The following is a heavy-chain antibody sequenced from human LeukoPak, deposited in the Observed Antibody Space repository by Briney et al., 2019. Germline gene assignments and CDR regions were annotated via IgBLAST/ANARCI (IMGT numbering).Heavy chain of an antibody. Sequence: SETLSLTCAVSGGSISSSNWWSWVRQPPGKGLEWIGEIYHSGSTNYNPSLKSRVTISVDKSKNQFSLKLSSVTAADTAVYYCARYAAAAETIDWFDPWGQGTLVTVSS. CDR1: GGSISSSNW. J-gene: IGHJ5*02. D-gene: IGHD6-13*01. CDR2: IYHSGST. CDR3: ARYAAAAETIDWFDP. V-gene: IGHV4-4*02.